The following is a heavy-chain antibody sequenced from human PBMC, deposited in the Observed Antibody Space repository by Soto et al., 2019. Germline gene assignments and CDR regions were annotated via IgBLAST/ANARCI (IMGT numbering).Heavy chain of an antibody. CDR1: GYTSTSYA. Sequence: QVQLVQSGAEVKKPGASVKVSCKASGYTSTSYAMHWVRQAPGQRLEWMGWINAGNGNTKYSTKFQGRVTITRDTSASTAYMERSSLRSEDTAVYYCARERLRPTWFDPWGQGTLVTVSS. CDR2: INAGNGNT. CDR3: ARERLRPTWFDP. V-gene: IGHV1-3*01. J-gene: IGHJ5*02. D-gene: IGHD4-17*01.